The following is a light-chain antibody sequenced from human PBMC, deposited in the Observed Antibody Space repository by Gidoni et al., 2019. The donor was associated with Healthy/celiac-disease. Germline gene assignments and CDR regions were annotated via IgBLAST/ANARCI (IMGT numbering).Light chain of an antibody. Sequence: SYELTQPPPVSVSAGQTARTTCSGDAVPKQYAYWYQQKPGQSPVLVIYQDSGRPAGIPARFSGSSSRTTVTFTISGVQAEDEADYYCQSADSSGTYVVFGGGTKLTVL. J-gene: IGLJ2*01. V-gene: IGLV3-25*03. CDR3: QSADSSGTYVV. CDR1: AVPKQY. CDR2: QDS.